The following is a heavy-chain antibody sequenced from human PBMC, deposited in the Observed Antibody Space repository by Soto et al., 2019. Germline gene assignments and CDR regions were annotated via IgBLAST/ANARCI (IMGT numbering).Heavy chain of an antibody. D-gene: IGHD1-1*01. CDR2: IEEDGSEK. J-gene: IGHJ4*02. Sequence: GGSLRLSCAASGFTFSNYWMTWVRQAPGKGLEWVANIEEDGSEKNYVDSVKGRFTISRDNAKNSLYLEMNSLRAEDTAVYYCVRDLPEPRTGTXYWCQGTLV. CDR1: GFTFSNYW. V-gene: IGHV3-7*01. CDR3: VRDLPEPRTGTXY.